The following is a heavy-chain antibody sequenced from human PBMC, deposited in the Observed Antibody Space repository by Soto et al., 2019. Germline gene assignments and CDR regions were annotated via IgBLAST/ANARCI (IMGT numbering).Heavy chain of an antibody. CDR2: INAGNGNT. J-gene: IGHJ4*02. Sequence: QVQLVQSGAEEKKPGASVKVSCKASGYTFTSYAMHWVRQAPGQRLEWMRWINAGNGNTKYSQQFQGRVTITSDTSASTAYMELYSLRSEDTAVYYCPCSIVLVTALDYWGQGTLVTVSS. CDR1: GYTFTSYA. D-gene: IGHD2-21*02. V-gene: IGHV1-3*05. CDR3: PCSIVLVTALDY.